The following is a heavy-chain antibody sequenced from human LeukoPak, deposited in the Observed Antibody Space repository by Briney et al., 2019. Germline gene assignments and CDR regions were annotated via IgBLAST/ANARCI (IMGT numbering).Heavy chain of an antibody. CDR3: AREEKVNYYYGMDV. J-gene: IGHJ6*02. CDR2: INPNSGGT. CDR1: GYTFTGCY. V-gene: IGHV1-2*02. Sequence: ASVKVSCKASGYTFTGCYMHWVRQAPGQGLEWMGWINPNSGGTNYAQKFQGRVTMTRDTSISTAYMELSRLRSDDTAVYYCAREEKVNYYYGMDVWGQGTTVTVSS.